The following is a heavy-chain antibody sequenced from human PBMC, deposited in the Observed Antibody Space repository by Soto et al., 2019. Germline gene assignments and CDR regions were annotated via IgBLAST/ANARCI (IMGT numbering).Heavy chain of an antibody. J-gene: IGHJ5*02. CDR3: ARSTGSGFRPGTHRFNRFDP. Sequence: QVQLVQSGAEVKQPGSSVKVSCQASGVTFSSFAISWVRQAPGQGLEWMGGIIPIFRTPNYAQNFQGRVTITADESTSSVYMELSRLRSEDTAVYYCARSTGSGFRPGTHRFNRFDPWGQGTLVTGSS. V-gene: IGHV1-69*01. D-gene: IGHD5-12*01. CDR2: IIPIFRTP. CDR1: GVTFSSFA.